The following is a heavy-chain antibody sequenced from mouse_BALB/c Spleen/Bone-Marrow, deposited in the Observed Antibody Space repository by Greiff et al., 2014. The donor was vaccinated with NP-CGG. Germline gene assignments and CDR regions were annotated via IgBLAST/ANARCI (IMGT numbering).Heavy chain of an antibody. CDR1: GYVFTDYW. V-gene: IGHV1-80*01. D-gene: IGHD1-1*01. Sequence: QVHVKQSGAELVRPGSLVKISCKASGYVFTDYWMNWLRQRPGQGLEWIGQIFPVNADTNYKANFKDKVTLTANKSSTTAYMQLNSLTTEDSAVYFCARFATGSFAYWGQGTLVTVSA. CDR2: IFPVNADT. CDR3: ARFATGSFAY. J-gene: IGHJ3*01.